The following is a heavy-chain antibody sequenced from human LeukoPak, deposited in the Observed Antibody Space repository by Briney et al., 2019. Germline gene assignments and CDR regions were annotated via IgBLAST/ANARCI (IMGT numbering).Heavy chain of an antibody. CDR3: ARGKSGYSP. CDR2: INPLTGEA. Sequence: ASVKVSCKVSGYTFTENYIHWVRQAPGQGLEWMGLINPLTGEANYTERFQGRVTLTRDTSSGTAYMHLSSLRYDDTAVYYCARGKSGYSPWGQGTPVNV. V-gene: IGHV1-2*02. D-gene: IGHD3-22*01. CDR1: GYTFTENY. J-gene: IGHJ4*02.